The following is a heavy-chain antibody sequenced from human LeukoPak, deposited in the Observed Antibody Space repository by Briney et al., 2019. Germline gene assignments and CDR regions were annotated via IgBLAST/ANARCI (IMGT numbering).Heavy chain of an antibody. V-gene: IGHV4-59*08. CDR3: ARNRSVTTTPGFDH. J-gene: IGHJ4*02. D-gene: IGHD4-17*01. CDR1: GGAISNYY. CDR2: INYSGSA. Sequence: SETLSLTCNVSGGAISNYYWSWIRQPPGKGLEWIGYINYSGSAFYNPSVKSRVTISVDTSKNQFSLMLTSVTAADTAVYYCARNRSVTTTPGFDHWGQGTLVTVSS.